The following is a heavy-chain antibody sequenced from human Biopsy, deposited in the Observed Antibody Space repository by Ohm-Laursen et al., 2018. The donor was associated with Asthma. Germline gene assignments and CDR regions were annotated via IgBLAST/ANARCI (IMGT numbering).Heavy chain of an antibody. CDR3: ARGPEYVRSSGALDY. V-gene: IGHV1-69*13. J-gene: IGHJ4*02. CDR1: GGTFSSNS. CDR2: IIPIFGPT. D-gene: IGHD2-2*01. Sequence: VKISCKASGGTFSSNSINWARQAPGQGLEWMGRIIPIFGPTNYAQKFQGRVTISADDSTSTAYMELSSLSPEDTALYYCARGPEYVRSSGALDYWGQGTLVTVSS.